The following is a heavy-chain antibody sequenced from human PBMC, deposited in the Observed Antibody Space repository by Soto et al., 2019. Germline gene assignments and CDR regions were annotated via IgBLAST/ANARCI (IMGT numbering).Heavy chain of an antibody. CDR2: LYYSGST. Sequence: PSETLCLTCTVSGGSISSSHWSGIRQPPGKGLEWIGYLYYSGSTNYNPSLKSRVTMSVDTSKNQFSLKLTSVTAADTAMYFCARDGVYSSSPTAFDIWGQGTMVTVSS. V-gene: IGHV4-59*01. J-gene: IGHJ3*02. D-gene: IGHD5-12*01. CDR3: ARDGVYSSSPTAFDI. CDR1: GGSISSSH.